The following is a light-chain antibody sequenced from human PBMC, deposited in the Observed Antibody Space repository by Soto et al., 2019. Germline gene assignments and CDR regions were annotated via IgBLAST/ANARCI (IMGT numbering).Light chain of an antibody. J-gene: IGLJ1*01. Sequence: QLVLTQPPSVSGAPGQRVTISCTGSSSNIGAGYDVHWYQQLPGTAPKLLIYVNSNRPSGVPDRFSGSKSGTSASLAISGLRSEDEADYYCAAWDDSLSGPVFGTGTKLTVL. CDR1: SSNIGAGYD. CDR3: AAWDDSLSGPV. V-gene: IGLV1-40*01. CDR2: VNS.